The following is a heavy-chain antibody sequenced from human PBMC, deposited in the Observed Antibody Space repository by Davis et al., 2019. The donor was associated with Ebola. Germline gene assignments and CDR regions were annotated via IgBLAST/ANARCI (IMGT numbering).Heavy chain of an antibody. CDR3: ARGGAGTASAGTGYFHY. J-gene: IGHJ1*01. D-gene: IGHD1-7*01. CDR2: INSDGSIT. Sequence: PGGSLRLSCAASGFTFSSYCMNWVRQAPGKGLVWVSRINSDGSITNYADSVKGRFTISRDNAKNTLYLQMNSLRAEDTAVYYCARGGAGTASAGTGYFHYWGQGTLVTVSS. V-gene: IGHV3-74*01. CDR1: GFTFSSYC.